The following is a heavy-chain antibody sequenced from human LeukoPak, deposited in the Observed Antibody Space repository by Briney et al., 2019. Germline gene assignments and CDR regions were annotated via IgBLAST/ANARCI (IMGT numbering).Heavy chain of an antibody. Sequence: GXAVTVSCRASGYTFTSYDIKWVGQATGQGGEWMGWMNPKSGNKGYAEKFQGRVTMTRNTSISTAYMELSSLRSEDTAVYYCARGAYGGYEKGYYGMDVWGQGTTVTVSS. CDR2: MNPKSGNK. CDR3: ARGAYGGYEKGYYGMDV. D-gene: IGHD5-12*01. CDR1: GYTFTSYD. V-gene: IGHV1-8*01. J-gene: IGHJ6*02.